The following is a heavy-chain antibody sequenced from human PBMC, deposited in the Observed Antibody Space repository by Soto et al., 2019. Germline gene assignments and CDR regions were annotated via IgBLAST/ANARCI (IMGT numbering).Heavy chain of an antibody. V-gene: IGHV3-33*06. CDR3: AKEKGTGRAPNGAYDV. CDR1: GFTFKDCA. Sequence: QVQLVESGGDVVQPGRSLRLSCAASGFTFKDCAIHWVRQAPGKGLEWVSIIFNDAGNEYYTESVKGRFTIYRDNSKNTLYLQMNSLRDEDTAVYYCAKEKGTGRAPNGAYDVWGRGTRVTVSS. J-gene: IGHJ3*01. CDR2: IFNDAGNE. D-gene: IGHD2-8*02.